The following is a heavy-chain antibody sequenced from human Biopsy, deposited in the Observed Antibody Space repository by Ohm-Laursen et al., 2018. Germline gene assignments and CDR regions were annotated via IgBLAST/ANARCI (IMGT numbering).Heavy chain of an antibody. V-gene: IGHV3-23*01. J-gene: IGHJ4*02. CDR3: ATLSHRQAADY. Sequence: GSLRLSCAASGFIFTDYTMNWVRQAPGKGLEWVSAITGNGGRTFYADSVKGRFSISRDNTRDTLSLQLNSLRVDDTGIYYCATLSHRQAADYWGQGTLVTVSS. D-gene: IGHD1-14*01. CDR1: GFIFTDYT. CDR2: ITGNGGRT.